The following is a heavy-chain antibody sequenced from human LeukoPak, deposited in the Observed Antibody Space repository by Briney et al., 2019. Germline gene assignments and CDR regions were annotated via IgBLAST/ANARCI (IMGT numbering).Heavy chain of an antibody. CDR3: AKIPQVSTTSVPNFDF. CDR1: GFTFSDYY. Sequence: GGSLRLSCAASGFTFSDYYMSWIRQAPGKGLEWVSYISSSGSTIYYADSVKGRFTISRDNAKSSLYLQMNSLRAEDTGVYYCAKIPQVSTTSVPNFDFWGQGTLVTVSS. J-gene: IGHJ4*02. D-gene: IGHD2/OR15-2a*01. CDR2: ISSSGSTI. V-gene: IGHV3-11*01.